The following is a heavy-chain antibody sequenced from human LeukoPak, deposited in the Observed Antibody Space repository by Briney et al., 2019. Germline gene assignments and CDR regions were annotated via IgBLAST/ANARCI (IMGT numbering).Heavy chain of an antibody. Sequence: PGGSLRLSCAAPGFTIRTYWMTWVRQAPGKGLEWVANIGEDESETNYVDSVKGRFTISRDNAKNSLYLQMNSLRAEDTAVYYCARNRGTSDWGLGTRVTVSS. D-gene: IGHD1-1*01. V-gene: IGHV3-7*01. CDR2: IGEDESET. CDR1: GFTIRTYW. J-gene: IGHJ4*02. CDR3: ARNRGTSD.